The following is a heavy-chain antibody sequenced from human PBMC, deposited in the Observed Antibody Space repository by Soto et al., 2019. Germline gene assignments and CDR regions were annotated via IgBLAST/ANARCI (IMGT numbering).Heavy chain of an antibody. J-gene: IGHJ4*02. D-gene: IGHD3-16*01. V-gene: IGHV3-74*03. CDR2: LSSDGFGA. Sequence: GSLILSGAASGFSLSPYWMHWVRQVPGRGLEWVARLSSDGFGAAYADSVKGRFFISRDIARNTLSLQMNSLRADDTAVYYCARDLGGPDYWGRGTSVTVSS. CDR1: GFSLSPYW. CDR3: ARDLGGPDY.